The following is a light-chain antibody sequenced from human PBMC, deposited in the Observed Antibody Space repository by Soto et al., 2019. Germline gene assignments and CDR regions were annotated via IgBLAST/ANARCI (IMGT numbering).Light chain of an antibody. Sequence: EIVMKQSPATLSVSPGEGATLSCRASQSVSINLAWYQQKPGQAPRLLIYDTSTRAADIPARFSGSGSGTDFTLTISSLQSEDFAVYYCQQYNHWRSISFGQGTRLEIK. CDR2: DTS. V-gene: IGKV3-15*01. J-gene: IGKJ5*01. CDR3: QQYNHWRSIS. CDR1: QSVSIN.